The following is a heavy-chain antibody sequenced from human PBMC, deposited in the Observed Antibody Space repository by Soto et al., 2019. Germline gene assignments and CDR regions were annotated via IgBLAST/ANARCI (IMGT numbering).Heavy chain of an antibody. Sequence: GGSLRLSCAASGFTFSSYWMHWARQAPGKGLVWVSRINPDGSATNYADSVKGRFTISRDNAKNTLYLQMNSLRAEDTAVFYCGRGGSDSPMAPGYWGQGTLVTVSS. CDR1: GFTFSSYW. CDR3: GRGGSDSPMAPGY. V-gene: IGHV3-74*01. J-gene: IGHJ4*02. CDR2: INPDGSAT. D-gene: IGHD5-18*01.